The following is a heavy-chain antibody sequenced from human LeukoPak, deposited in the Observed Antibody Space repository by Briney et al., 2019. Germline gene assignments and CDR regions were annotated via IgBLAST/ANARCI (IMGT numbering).Heavy chain of an antibody. J-gene: IGHJ3*01. D-gene: IGHD3-10*01. V-gene: IGHV3-23*01. CDR2: ISANGGKT. Sequence: PGGSLGLSCAPSGFSLTSYAMTWVRQAPGEGLEWVSDISANGGKTYYSDSVKGRFTISRDISKNTLFLQMNSLKVEDTAVYYCARSVRGVIADAFNVWGQGTMVAVSS. CDR3: ARSVRGVIADAFNV. CDR1: GFSLTSYA.